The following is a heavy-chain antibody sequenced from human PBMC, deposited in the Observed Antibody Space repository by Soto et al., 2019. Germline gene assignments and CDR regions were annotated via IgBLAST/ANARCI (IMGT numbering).Heavy chain of an antibody. Sequence: QVQLVQSGAEVKKPGSSVKVSCRASGGTFNNYVINWVRQAPGQGLEWMAGIIPIFGTPNYAQKFQGRVTITADKSTSTAYTELNSLRSEDTAVYYCAGRCDGTNCLAHFDYWGQGTLVTVSS. CDR2: IIPIFGTP. CDR1: GGTFNNYV. CDR3: AGRCDGTNCLAHFDY. J-gene: IGHJ4*02. V-gene: IGHV1-69*06. D-gene: IGHD2-2*01.